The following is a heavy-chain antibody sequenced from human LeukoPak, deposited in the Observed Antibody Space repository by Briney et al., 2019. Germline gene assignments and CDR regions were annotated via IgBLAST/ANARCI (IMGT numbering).Heavy chain of an antibody. CDR2: IYHSGRT. V-gene: IGHV4-4*02. CDR3: ARDRITIMLVAPYYHYDGMDV. J-gene: IGHJ6*02. Sequence: SGTLSLTCAVSGDSITGINWWNWVRQPPGKGLEWIGEIYHSGRTNYNPSLKSRVAMSVDISNNQFSLNLSSVTAADTAIYYCARDRITIMLVAPYYHYDGMDVWGQGTTVSVSS. D-gene: IGHD3-22*01. CDR1: GDSITGINW.